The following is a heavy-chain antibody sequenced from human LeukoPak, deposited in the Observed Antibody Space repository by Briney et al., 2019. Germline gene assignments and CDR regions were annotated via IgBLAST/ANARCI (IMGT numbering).Heavy chain of an antibody. V-gene: IGHV3-7*01. J-gene: IGHJ5*02. CDR1: GFTFSRFW. CDR3: AKDRYSYGQSWFDP. CDR2: IDQSGGRN. D-gene: IGHD5-18*01. Sequence: PGGSLRLSCAASGFTFSRFWMNWVRQAPGRGLEWVANIDQSGGRNNYVDSVKGRFTISRDNSKNTLYLQMNSLRAEDTAVYYCAKDRYSYGQSWFDPWGQGTLVTVSS.